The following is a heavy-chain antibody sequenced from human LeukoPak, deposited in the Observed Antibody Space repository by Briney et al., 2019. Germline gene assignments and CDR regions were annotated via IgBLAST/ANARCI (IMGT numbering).Heavy chain of an antibody. CDR3: ARAHYYDRSGYWFDY. D-gene: IGHD3-22*01. J-gene: IGHJ4*02. CDR2: IYPSDSDT. CDR1: GYSFTTYW. Sequence: GEPLKISCKGSGYSFTTYWIGWVRQMPGKGLEWMGIIYPSDSDTTYSPSFQGQVTISADKPISTAYLQWSSLKASDTAMFYCARAHYYDRSGYWFDYWGQGTLVTVSS. V-gene: IGHV5-51*04.